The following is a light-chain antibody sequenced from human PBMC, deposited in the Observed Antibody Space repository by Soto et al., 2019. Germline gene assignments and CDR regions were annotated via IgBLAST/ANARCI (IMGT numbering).Light chain of an antibody. V-gene: IGKV1-17*01. Sequence: DIQMTQSPTSLSASVGDRVTITCRASQGIRNDLIWYQQKPGKAPKRLVYAASSLQSGVPSRFSGSGSGTEFILTINSLQPEDFATYYCLQHNTYPVTCGGWTRVEIK. CDR2: AAS. CDR1: QGIRND. CDR3: LQHNTYPVT. J-gene: IGKJ4*02.